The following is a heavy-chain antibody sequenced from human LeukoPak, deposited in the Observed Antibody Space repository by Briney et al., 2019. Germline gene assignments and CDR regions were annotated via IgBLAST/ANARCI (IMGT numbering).Heavy chain of an antibody. CDR3: ARGRYSSSWYESIKFDY. D-gene: IGHD6-13*01. V-gene: IGHV1-46*01. J-gene: IGHJ4*02. CDR2: INPSGGST. CDR1: GYTFTSSY. Sequence: ASVKVSCKASGYTFTSSYMHWVRQAPGQGLEWMGIINPSGGSTSYAQKFQGRVTMTRDTSTSTVYMELSSLRSEDTAVYYCARGRYSSSWYESIKFDYWGQGTLVTVSS.